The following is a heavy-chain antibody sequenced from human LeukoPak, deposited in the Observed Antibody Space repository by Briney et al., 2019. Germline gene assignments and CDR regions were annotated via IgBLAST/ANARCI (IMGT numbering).Heavy chain of an antibody. Sequence: PGGSLRLSCAASGFTFSSYAMSWVRQAPGKGLELVSGISGSGGTTYYADSVKGRFTISRDNSKNTLYLQLNSLRAEDTARYYCAKDLTYDYDSTGYYFGYWGQGTLVTVSS. J-gene: IGHJ4*02. V-gene: IGHV3-23*01. D-gene: IGHD3-22*01. CDR3: AKDLTYDYDSTGYYFGY. CDR1: GFTFSSYA. CDR2: ISGSGGTT.